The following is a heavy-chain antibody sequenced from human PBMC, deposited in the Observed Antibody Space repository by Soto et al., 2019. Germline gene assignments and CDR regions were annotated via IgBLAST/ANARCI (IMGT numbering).Heavy chain of an antibody. CDR1: GGSISSGGYS. V-gene: IGHV4-30-2*01. Sequence: PSETLSLTCAVSGGSISSGGYSWSWIRQPPGKGLEWIGYIYHSGSTYYNPSLKSRVTISVDRSKNQFSLKLSSVTAADTAVYYCAXVMRQYYDSSGTIGFDPWGPGTLVTVSS. J-gene: IGHJ5*02. D-gene: IGHD3-22*01. CDR2: IYHSGST. CDR3: AXVMRQYYDSSGTIGFDP.